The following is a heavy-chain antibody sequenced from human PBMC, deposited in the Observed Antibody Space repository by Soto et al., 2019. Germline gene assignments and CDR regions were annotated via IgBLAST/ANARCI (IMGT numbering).Heavy chain of an antibody. V-gene: IGHV1-69*13. J-gene: IGHJ5*02. CDR3: ARAIVGPTSTGWLDP. D-gene: IGHD1-26*01. CDR1: GGTFSRYA. CDR2: IIPIFGTA. Sequence: ASVKVSCKASGGTFSRYAISWVRQAPGQGLEWMGGIIPIFGTANYAQKFQGRVTITADESTSTAYMELSSLRFEYTAVYYCARAIVGPTSTGWLDPWGQGTLVTVSS.